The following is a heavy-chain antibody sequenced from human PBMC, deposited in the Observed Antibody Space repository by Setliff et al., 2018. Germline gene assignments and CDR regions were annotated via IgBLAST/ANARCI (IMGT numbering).Heavy chain of an antibody. CDR1: GGSFSDYH. Sequence: PSETLSLTCTVYGGSFSDYHWGWVRQPPGKGLEWIANIYFNGDTVKQPFLKSRVTISIDTSKNQFSLGLSSVIVADSATYYCVRVRVVQGYYEFDSWGQGALVTVSS. CDR2: IYFNGDT. CDR3: VRVRVVQGYYEFDS. J-gene: IGHJ4*02. V-gene: IGHV4-34*01. D-gene: IGHD3-16*01.